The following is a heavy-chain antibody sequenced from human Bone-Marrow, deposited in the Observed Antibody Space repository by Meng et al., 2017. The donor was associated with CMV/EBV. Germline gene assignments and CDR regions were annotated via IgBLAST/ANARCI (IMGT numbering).Heavy chain of an antibody. V-gene: IGHV2-70D*14. CDR2: IDCDDDK. CDR3: ALNYYFDY. CDR1: GFSLSTSGMR. Sequence: LTCTFSGFSLSTSGMRVRWIRQPPGKALELLARIDCDDDKFYSTSLKTRLTISKDSSKNQVVLTMTNMDPVDTATYYCALNYYFDYWGQGTLVTVSS. J-gene: IGHJ4*02.